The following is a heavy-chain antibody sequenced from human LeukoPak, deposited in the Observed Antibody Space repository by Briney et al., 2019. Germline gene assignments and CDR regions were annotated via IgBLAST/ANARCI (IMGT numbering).Heavy chain of an antibody. CDR2: INAGNGNT. J-gene: IGHJ4*02. CDR3: ARGPLGRNGDYFDY. D-gene: IGHD7-27*01. V-gene: IGHV1-3*01. CDR1: GYTFTGYA. Sequence: GASVKVSCKASGYTFTGYAIQWVRQAPGHRLEWMGWINAGNGNTKYSQKFQGRVTITRDTSANTVYMELSSLRSEDTAVYYCARGPLGRNGDYFDYWGQGTLVTVSS.